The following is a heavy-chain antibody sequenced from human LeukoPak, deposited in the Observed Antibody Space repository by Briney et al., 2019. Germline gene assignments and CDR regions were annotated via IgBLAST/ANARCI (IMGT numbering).Heavy chain of an antibody. J-gene: IGHJ4*02. Sequence: ASVKVSCKASGYTFTGYYIHWVRQAPGQGLEWMRWINPNSGGTIYAQQFQGRVTMTRDTSISTAYMEMSRLRSDDTAVYYCARADPSTVVTPVDYWGQGTLVTVSS. D-gene: IGHD4-23*01. CDR1: GYTFTGYY. CDR3: ARADPSTVVTPVDY. V-gene: IGHV1-2*02. CDR2: INPNSGGT.